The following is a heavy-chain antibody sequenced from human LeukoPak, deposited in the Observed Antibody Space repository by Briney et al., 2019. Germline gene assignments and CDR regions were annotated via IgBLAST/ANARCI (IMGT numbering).Heavy chain of an antibody. CDR3: ARSVDVDY. V-gene: IGHV3-48*01. D-gene: IGHD5-24*01. Sequence: GGSLRLSCAASGFTFNNYYMSWVRQAPGKGLECISCISSSSSTIYYADSVKGRFTISRDKAKNSLYLQMNALRAEDTAVYYCARSVDVDYWGQGILVTVSP. CDR2: ISSSSSTI. CDR1: GFTFNNYY. J-gene: IGHJ4*02.